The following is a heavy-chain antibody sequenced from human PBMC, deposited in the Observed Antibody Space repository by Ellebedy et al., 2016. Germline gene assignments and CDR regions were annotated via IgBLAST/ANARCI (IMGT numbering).Heavy chain of an antibody. CDR1: GYTFNSHS. CDR3: GRDSLGYTSLTDY. V-gene: IGHV1-18*01. Sequence: ASVKVSXXASGYTFNSHSISWVRQAPGQGLECVGWISTYNGNTNYTQKVQGRVSLTTDTSTSTAYMELRSLRSDDTAVYYCGRDSLGYTSLTDYWGQGTLVIVSS. CDR2: ISTYNGNT. D-gene: IGHD3-16*02. J-gene: IGHJ4*02.